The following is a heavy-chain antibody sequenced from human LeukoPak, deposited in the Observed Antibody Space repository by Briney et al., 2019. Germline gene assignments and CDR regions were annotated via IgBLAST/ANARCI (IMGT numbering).Heavy chain of an antibody. D-gene: IGHD3-3*01. Sequence: GGSLRLSCAASGFTFSSYSMNWVRQAPGKGLEWVSSISSSSSYIYYADSVKGRFTISRDNAKNSLYLQMNSLRAEDTAVYYCAREPGPITTFGVVIGSALDYWGQGTLVTVSS. J-gene: IGHJ4*02. CDR1: GFTFSSYS. CDR3: AREPGPITTFGVVIGSALDY. V-gene: IGHV3-21*01. CDR2: ISSSSSYI.